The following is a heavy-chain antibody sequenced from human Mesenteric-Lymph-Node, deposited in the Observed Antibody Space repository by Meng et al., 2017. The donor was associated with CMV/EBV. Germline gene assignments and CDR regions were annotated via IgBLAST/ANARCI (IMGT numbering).Heavy chain of an antibody. CDR1: YTLTNYD. V-gene: IGHV1-8*01. D-gene: IGHD2-2*01. J-gene: IGHJ5*02. Sequence: YTLTNYDINWVRQATGQGLEWMGWMNPNSGNTGYAQKFQGRVTMTRNTSISTAYMELSSLRSEDTAVYYCARGKSGLVPAPMSWFDPWGQGTLVTVSS. CDR3: ARGKSGLVPAPMSWFDP. CDR2: MNPNSGNT.